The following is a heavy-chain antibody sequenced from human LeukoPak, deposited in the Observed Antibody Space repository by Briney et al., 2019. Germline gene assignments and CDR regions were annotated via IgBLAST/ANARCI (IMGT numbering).Heavy chain of an antibody. V-gene: IGHV3-11*01. D-gene: IGHD4-11*01. CDR3: ARVPHLTVPFDY. CDR2: ISSSGSTI. Sequence: GGSLSLSCAASGFTFSDYYMSWIRQAPGKGLEWVSYISSSGSTIYYADSVKGRFTISRDNAKNSLYLQMNSLRAEDTAVYYCARVPHLTVPFDYWGQGTLVTVSS. J-gene: IGHJ4*02. CDR1: GFTFSDYY.